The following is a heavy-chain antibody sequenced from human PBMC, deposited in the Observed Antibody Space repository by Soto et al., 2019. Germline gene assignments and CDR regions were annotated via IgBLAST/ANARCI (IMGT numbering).Heavy chain of an antibody. CDR1: GYTFTSYD. D-gene: IGHD2-2*01. CDR2: MNPNSGNT. CDR3: ARGKKYQLLFHYYGMDV. J-gene: IGHJ6*02. V-gene: IGHV1-8*01. Sequence: ASVKVSCKASGYTFTSYDINWVRQATGQGLEWMGWMNPNSGNTGYAQKFQGRVTMTRNTSISTAYMELSSLRSEDTAVYYCARGKKYQLLFHYYGMDVWGQGTTVTV.